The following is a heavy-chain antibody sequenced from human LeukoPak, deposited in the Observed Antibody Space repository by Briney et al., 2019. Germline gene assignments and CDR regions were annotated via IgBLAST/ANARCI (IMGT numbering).Heavy chain of an antibody. CDR3: ARAGVAPVQDFDY. J-gene: IGHJ4*02. CDR1: GGSISSGDYY. Sequence: PSETLSLTCNVSGGSISSGDYYWTWIRQHPGKGLEWIGYFYYSGTTNYNPSLKSRVIISVDTSKNQFFLKLSSVTAADTAVYYCARAGVAPVQDFDYWGQGILVTVSS. V-gene: IGHV4-31*03. D-gene: IGHD3-3*01. CDR2: FYYSGTT.